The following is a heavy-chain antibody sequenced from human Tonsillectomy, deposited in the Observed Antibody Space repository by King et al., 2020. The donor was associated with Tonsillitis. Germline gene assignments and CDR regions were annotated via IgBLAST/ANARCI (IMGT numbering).Heavy chain of an antibody. CDR1: GYSISSGYY. J-gene: IGHJ4*02. CDR3: ARVFSSGYFAPDY. D-gene: IGHD3-22*01. CDR2: IYHSGSP. V-gene: IGHV4-38-2*01. Sequence: QLQESGPGLVKPSETLSLTCAVSGYSISSGYYWGWIRQPPGKGLEWIGSIYHSGSPYYNPSLKSRVTISVDTSKNQFSLKLSSVTAADTAVYYCARVFSSGYFAPDYWGQGTLVTGSS.